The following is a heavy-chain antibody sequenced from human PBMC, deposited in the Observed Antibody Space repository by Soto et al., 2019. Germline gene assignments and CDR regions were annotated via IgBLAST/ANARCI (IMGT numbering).Heavy chain of an antibody. CDR1: GFTFSSYA. J-gene: IGHJ3*02. CDR3: AKDQTRLYDFWSGYLEWAFDI. V-gene: IGHV3-23*01. D-gene: IGHD3-3*01. CDR2: ISGSGGST. Sequence: GGSLRLSCAASGFTFSSYAMSWVRQAPGKGLEWVSAISGSGGSTYYADSVKGRFTISRDNSKNTLYLQMNSLRAEDTAVYYCAKDQTRLYDFWSGYLEWAFDIWGQGTMVTVSS.